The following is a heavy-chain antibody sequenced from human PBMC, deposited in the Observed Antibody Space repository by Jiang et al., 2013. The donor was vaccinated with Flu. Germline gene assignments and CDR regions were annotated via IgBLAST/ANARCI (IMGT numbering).Heavy chain of an antibody. CDR2: ISWNSGSI. CDR3: AKDQKLYSSGWSLSGYFDL. V-gene: IGHV3-9*01. CDR1: GFTFDDYA. D-gene: IGHD6-19*01. Sequence: LRLSCAASGFTFDDYAMHWVRQAPGKGLEWVSGISWNSGSIGYADSVKGRFTISRDNAKNSLYLQMNSLRAEDTALYYCAKDQKLYSSGWSLSGYFDLWGRGTLVTVSS. J-gene: IGHJ2*01.